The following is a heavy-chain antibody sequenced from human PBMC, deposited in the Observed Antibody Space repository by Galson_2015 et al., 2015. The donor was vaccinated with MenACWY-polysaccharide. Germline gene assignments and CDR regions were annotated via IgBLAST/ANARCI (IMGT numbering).Heavy chain of an antibody. CDR3: ARDVAPEEAATPRGLDH. Sequence: SVKVSCKASGYTFTSYAMFWVRQAPGQRLECLGWTNAGNGNMKYSQKFQGRVTITRDTSATTAYMELSSLRSEDTAVYYCARDVAPEEAATPRGLDHSGQGTLVTVAS. CDR1: GYTFTSYA. D-gene: IGHD1-26*01. V-gene: IGHV1-3*01. J-gene: IGHJ4*02. CDR2: TNAGNGNM.